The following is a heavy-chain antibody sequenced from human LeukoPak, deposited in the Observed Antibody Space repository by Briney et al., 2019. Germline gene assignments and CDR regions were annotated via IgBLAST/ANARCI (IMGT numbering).Heavy chain of an antibody. CDR2: ITTAGDT. J-gene: IGHJ4*02. D-gene: IGHD4-17*01. V-gene: IGHV3-13*01. Sequence: GGSLRLSCAASGFTFSSYDMHWVRQATGKGLEWVSAITTAGDTYFPDSVKGRFTISRENAKNSLYLQMNSLRAGDTAVCYCAKAEDYGDYSQYGYWGQGTLVTVSS. CDR1: GFTFSSYD. CDR3: AKAEDYGDYSQYGY.